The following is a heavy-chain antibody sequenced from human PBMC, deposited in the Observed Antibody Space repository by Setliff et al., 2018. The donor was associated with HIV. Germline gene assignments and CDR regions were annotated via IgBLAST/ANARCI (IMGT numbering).Heavy chain of an antibody. CDR1: GGSFSGYS. J-gene: IGHJ3*02. V-gene: IGHV4-34*01. Sequence: SETLSLTCAVYGGSFSGYSWSWIRQPPGKGLEWIGEINHSGGTNYNPSLKSRVTISVDTSKNQFSLKLSSVTAADTAVYYCARGPTVTARRECSFDIWGQGTMVTVSS. CDR3: ARGPTVTARRECSFDI. CDR2: INHSGGT. D-gene: IGHD4-17*01.